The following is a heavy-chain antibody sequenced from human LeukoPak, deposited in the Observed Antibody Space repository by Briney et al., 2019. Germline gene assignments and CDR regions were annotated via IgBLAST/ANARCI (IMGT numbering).Heavy chain of an antibody. CDR2: IYSGGST. CDR3: ARNGYYYDSSGYYGYYMDV. V-gene: IGHV3-53*01. Sequence: GGSLTLSCAASGFTVSSNYMSWLRQAPGKGLEWVSVIYSGGSTYYADPVKGRFTISRENSKNTLYLQMNSLRAEDTAVYYCARNGYYYDSSGYYGYYMDVWGKGTTVTVSS. CDR1: GFTVSSNY. J-gene: IGHJ6*03. D-gene: IGHD3-22*01.